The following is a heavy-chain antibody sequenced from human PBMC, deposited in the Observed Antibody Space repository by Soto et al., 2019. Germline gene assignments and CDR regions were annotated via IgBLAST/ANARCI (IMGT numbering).Heavy chain of an antibody. Sequence: QVQLVESGGGVVQPGRSLRLSCAASGFTFSSYGMHWVRQAPGKGLEWVAVIWYDGSNKYYADSVKGRFTISRDNSKNTLYWQMNSLRAEDTAVYYCARDRTWIQLWVNYLQTDGMDVWGQGTTVTVSS. J-gene: IGHJ6*02. V-gene: IGHV3-33*01. CDR3: ARDRTWIQLWVNYLQTDGMDV. CDR2: IWYDGSNK. D-gene: IGHD5-18*01. CDR1: GFTFSSYG.